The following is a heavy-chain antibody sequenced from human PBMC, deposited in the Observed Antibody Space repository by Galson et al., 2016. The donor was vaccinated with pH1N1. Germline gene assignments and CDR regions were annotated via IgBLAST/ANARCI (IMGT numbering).Heavy chain of an antibody. D-gene: IGHD5-12*01. Sequence: SLRLSCAASGFTFSSYPIHWVRQPPGKGLEWVAFISNDGSKKYYADSVGGRFTISRDNSKSTLYLQMNSLRAEDTALYYCARAVFYDVDLVDYYFDYWGQGTLVTVSS. CDR3: ARAVFYDVDLVDYYFDY. CDR2: ISNDGSKK. V-gene: IGHV3-30*04. CDR1: GFTFSSYP. J-gene: IGHJ4*02.